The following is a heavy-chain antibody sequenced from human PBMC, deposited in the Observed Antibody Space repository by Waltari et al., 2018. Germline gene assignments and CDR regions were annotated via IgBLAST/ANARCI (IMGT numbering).Heavy chain of an antibody. V-gene: IGHV3-21*01. J-gene: IGHJ3*02. D-gene: IGHD2-2*01. CDR2: ISSSSSYI. CDR3: ARPWGIVVVPAAHDAFDI. Sequence: EVQLVESGGGLVKPGGSLRLSCAASGFTFSSYSMNWVRQAPGKGLEWVSSISSSSSYIYYADSVKGRFTISRDNAKNSLYLQMNSLRAEDTAVYYCARPWGIVVVPAAHDAFDIWGQGTMVTVSS. CDR1: GFTFSSYS.